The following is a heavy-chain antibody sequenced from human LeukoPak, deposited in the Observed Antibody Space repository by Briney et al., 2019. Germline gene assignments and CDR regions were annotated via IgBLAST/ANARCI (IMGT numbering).Heavy chain of an antibody. J-gene: IGHJ3*02. Sequence: GESLKISCKGSGYSFTSYWIGWVRQMPGKGLEWMGIIYPGDSDTRYSPSFQGEVTISADKSISTAYLQWSSLKASDTAMYYCASGTYYYDSSGYYSNAFDIWGQGTMVTVSS. CDR3: ASGTYYYDSSGYYSNAFDI. D-gene: IGHD3-22*01. CDR2: IYPGDSDT. V-gene: IGHV5-51*01. CDR1: GYSFTSYW.